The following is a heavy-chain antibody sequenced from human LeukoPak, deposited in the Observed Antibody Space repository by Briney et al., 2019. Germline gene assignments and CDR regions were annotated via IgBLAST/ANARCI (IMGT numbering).Heavy chain of an antibody. CDR3: ARGSSSWNNYFDY. V-gene: IGHV7-4-1*02. CDR2: INTNTGNP. Sequence: GASVKVSCKASGYTFISYSMNWVRQAPGQGLEWMGWINTNTGNPTYAQGFTGRFVFSLDTSVSTAYLQISSLKAEDTAVYYCARGSSSWNNYFDYWGQGTLVTVSS. J-gene: IGHJ4*02. D-gene: IGHD6-13*01. CDR1: GYTFISYS.